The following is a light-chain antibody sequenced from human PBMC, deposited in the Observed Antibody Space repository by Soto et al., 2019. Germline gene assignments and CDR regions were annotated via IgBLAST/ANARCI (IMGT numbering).Light chain of an antibody. CDR2: DAS. CDR1: QSVSNY. J-gene: IGKJ1*01. V-gene: IGKV3-11*01. Sequence: EIVLTQSPATLSLSPGERATLSCRTSQSVSNYLAWYQQKPGQAPRLLIYDASNRATDIPARFSGSGSGTDFTLTISSLEPEDFALYYCQQRSSWPRTFGQGTKVEIK. CDR3: QQRSSWPRT.